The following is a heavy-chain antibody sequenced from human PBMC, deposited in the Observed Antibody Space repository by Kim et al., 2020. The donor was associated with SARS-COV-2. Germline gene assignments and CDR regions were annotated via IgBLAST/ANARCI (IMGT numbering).Heavy chain of an antibody. CDR3: ARLFGVLCFGSDGYG. CDR1: GFTFSSYW. J-gene: IGHJ6*01. Sequence: GGSLRLSCAASGFTFSSYWMSWVRQAPGRGLEWVANIKQDGSENYSVDAENGLFTITRDNAKNSLYLQMNSLRAEDTAVYYCARLFGVLCFGSDGYG. D-gene: IGHD3-10*02. V-gene: IGHV3-7*03. CDR2: IKQDGSEN.